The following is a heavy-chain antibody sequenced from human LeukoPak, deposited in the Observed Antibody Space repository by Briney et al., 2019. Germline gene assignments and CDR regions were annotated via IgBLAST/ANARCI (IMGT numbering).Heavy chain of an antibody. Sequence: GGSLRLSCAASGFTFSSYSMTWVRQAPGKGLEWVASISSSSSYIYYADSVKGRFTISRDNAKNSLYLQMNRLRAEDTAVYYCARQVQVDYWGQGTLVTVSS. CDR2: ISSSSSYI. V-gene: IGHV3-21*01. J-gene: IGHJ4*02. D-gene: IGHD1-1*01. CDR1: GFTFSSYS. CDR3: ARQVQVDY.